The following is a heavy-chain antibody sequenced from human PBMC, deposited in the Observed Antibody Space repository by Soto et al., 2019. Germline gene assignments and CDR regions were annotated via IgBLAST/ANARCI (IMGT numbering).Heavy chain of an antibody. Sequence: QVQLVQSGAEVKKPGASVKVSCKASGYTFTSYGINWVRQAPGQGLEWMGWISAYNGNTNYAQKLQGRVTMTTDTSTSTAYTELRSLRSDDTAVYYCARVITGTTFYYYYGMDVWGQGTTVTVSS. D-gene: IGHD1-7*01. CDR2: ISAYNGNT. CDR1: GYTFTSYG. J-gene: IGHJ6*02. V-gene: IGHV1-18*01. CDR3: ARVITGTTFYYYYGMDV.